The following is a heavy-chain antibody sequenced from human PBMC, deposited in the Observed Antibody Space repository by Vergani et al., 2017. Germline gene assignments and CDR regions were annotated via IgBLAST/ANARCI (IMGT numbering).Heavy chain of an antibody. V-gene: IGHV3-13*01. D-gene: IGHD6-6*01. CDR3: ARRGSSSPALDD. CDR1: GFTFSTYD. J-gene: IGHJ4*02. CDR2: IGTAGDT. Sequence: AQLVESGGGVVQPGSSLRLSCAASGFTFSTYDMHWVRQATGKGLEWVTAIGTAGDTYYPGSVKGRFTISRENAKSSLYLQMISLRAGDTAVYYFARRGSSSPALDDWGQGTLVTVSS.